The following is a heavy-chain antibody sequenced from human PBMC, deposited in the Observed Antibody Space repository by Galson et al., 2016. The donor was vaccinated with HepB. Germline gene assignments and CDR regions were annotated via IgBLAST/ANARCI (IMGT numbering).Heavy chain of an antibody. Sequence: SLRLSCAASGFSFSRRAMNWVRQAPGKGLQWVSSISGSGDITYSAESVKSRFTISRDNSKSTLYLQMDSLRVEDTAVYYCAKSEVVVVAAHQVWGQGTTVIVSS. V-gene: IGHV3-23*01. J-gene: IGHJ6*02. CDR3: AKSEVVVVAAHQV. D-gene: IGHD2-15*01. CDR2: ISGSGDIT. CDR1: GFSFSRRA.